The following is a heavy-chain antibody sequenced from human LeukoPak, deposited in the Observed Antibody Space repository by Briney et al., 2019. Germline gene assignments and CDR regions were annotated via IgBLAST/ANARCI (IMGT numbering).Heavy chain of an antibody. CDR1: GFTSSSYA. Sequence: GGSLRLSCAASGFTSSSYAMSWVRQAPGKGLEWVSAISGSGGSTYYADSVKGRFTISRDNSKNTLYLQMNSLRAEDTALYYCAKGNAPYCSGGSCYPLDYWGQGTLVTVSS. V-gene: IGHV3-23*01. J-gene: IGHJ4*02. CDR3: AKGNAPYCSGGSCYPLDY. CDR2: ISGSGGST. D-gene: IGHD2-15*01.